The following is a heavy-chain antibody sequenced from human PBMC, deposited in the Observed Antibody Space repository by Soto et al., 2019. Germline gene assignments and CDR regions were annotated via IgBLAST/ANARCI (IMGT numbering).Heavy chain of an antibody. CDR3: ARGLTTVTTLDY. CDR2: IYHSGST. Sequence: QLQLQESGSGLVKPSQTLSLTCAVSGGSISSGGYSWSWIRQPPGKGLEWIGYIYHSGSTYYNPSLMTPITIPIDRSMNQLSLKLSSVTAADTAVYYCARGLTTVTTLDYWGQGTLVTVSS. CDR1: GGSISSGGYS. J-gene: IGHJ4*02. D-gene: IGHD4-4*01. V-gene: IGHV4-30-2*01.